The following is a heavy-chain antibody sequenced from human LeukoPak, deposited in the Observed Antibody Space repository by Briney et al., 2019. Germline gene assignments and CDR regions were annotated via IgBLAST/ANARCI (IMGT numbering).Heavy chain of an antibody. CDR1: GGSISDHN. CDR3: ARDMVSSGLDV. Sequence: PSETLSLTSTVSGGSISDHNCTWIWQPPGEGLGYSGYIYHSRRTTYNPSLKIRGTISIDTSKNDFSLELSSVTSADTAVYYCARDMVSSGLDVWGQGTLVTVSS. V-gene: IGHV4-59*11. CDR2: IYHSRRT. J-gene: IGHJ4*02. D-gene: IGHD3-22*01.